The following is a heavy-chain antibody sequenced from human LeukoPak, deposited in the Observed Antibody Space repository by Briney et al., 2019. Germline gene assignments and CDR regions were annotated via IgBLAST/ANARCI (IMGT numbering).Heavy chain of an antibody. D-gene: IGHD3-22*01. CDR1: GGTFSSYA. J-gene: IGHJ3*02. Sequence: GSSVKVSCKASGGTFSSYAISWVRQAPGQGLEWMGRIIPILGIANYAQKFQGRVTITADKSTSTAYMELSSLRSEDTAVYYWARALVPLHYYDMGDAFDIWGQGTMVTVSS. CDR2: IIPILGIA. CDR3: ARALVPLHYYDMGDAFDI. V-gene: IGHV1-69*04.